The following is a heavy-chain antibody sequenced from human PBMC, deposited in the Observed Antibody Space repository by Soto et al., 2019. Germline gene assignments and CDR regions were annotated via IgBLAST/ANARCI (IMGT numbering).Heavy chain of an antibody. CDR1: GFTFSSYA. J-gene: IGHJ6*02. CDR3: AKDPGGYCSGGSCYFSYYYYYGMAV. V-gene: IGHV3-23*01. CDR2: ISGRGGST. Sequence: PGGSLRLSCAASGFTFSSYAMSWVRQAPGKGLEWVSAISGRGGSTYYADSVKGRFTISRDNSKNTLYLQMNSLRAEDTAVYYCAKDPGGYCSGGSCYFSYYYYYGMAVWGQGTTVTVSS. D-gene: IGHD2-15*01.